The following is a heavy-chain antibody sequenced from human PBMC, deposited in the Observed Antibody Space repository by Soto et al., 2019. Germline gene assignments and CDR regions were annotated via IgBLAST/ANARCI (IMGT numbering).Heavy chain of an antibody. CDR1: GYTFTSYG. CDR3: ARAGKYYYGSGSPYYYGMDV. V-gene: IGHV1-18*04. D-gene: IGHD3-10*01. Sequence: QVQLVQSGAEVKKPGASVKVSCKASGYTFTSYGVSWVRQAPGQGLEWMGWISGYNGNTNYAQKRQGRVTMTTDTSTRTAYMELRSLRSDDTAVYYCARAGKYYYGSGSPYYYGMDVWGQGITVTVSS. CDR2: ISGYNGNT. J-gene: IGHJ6*02.